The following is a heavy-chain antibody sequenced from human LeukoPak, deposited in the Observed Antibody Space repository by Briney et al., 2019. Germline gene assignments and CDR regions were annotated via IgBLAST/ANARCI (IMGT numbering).Heavy chain of an antibody. J-gene: IGHJ4*02. D-gene: IGHD1-1*01. Sequence: ASVKVSCKASGYTFSDFYIHWVRQAPGQGLEYVGWITPRSGDTYSPQRFQGRVTMTRDASISTAYMELSSLRSDDTAVYFCARVRLVDERAWAYWGQGTLVTVSS. CDR1: GYTFSDFY. CDR2: ITPRSGDT. CDR3: ARVRLVDERAWAY. V-gene: IGHV1-2*02.